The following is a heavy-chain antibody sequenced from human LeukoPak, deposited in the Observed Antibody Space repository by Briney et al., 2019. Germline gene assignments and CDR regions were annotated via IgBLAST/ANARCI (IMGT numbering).Heavy chain of an antibody. CDR1: GFIFSDYA. J-gene: IGHJ4*02. Sequence: GGSLTLSRAASGFIFSDYAMSWVRQAPGKGLEWVSTISASGDTFYADSVRGRFTISRDDSKNTVYLQIDRLRPEDTALFYCAKEGFITVTNLDSWGQGTLVTVSS. CDR3: AKEGFITVTNLDS. CDR2: ISASGDT. V-gene: IGHV3-23*01. D-gene: IGHD4-17*01.